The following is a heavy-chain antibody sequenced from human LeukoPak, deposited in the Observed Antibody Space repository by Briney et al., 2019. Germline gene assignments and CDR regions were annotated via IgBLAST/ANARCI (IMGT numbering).Heavy chain of an antibody. J-gene: IGHJ4*02. CDR2: ISGSGGST. CDR1: GFTFSSYA. D-gene: IGHD3-22*01. Sequence: GGSLRLSCAASGFTFSSYAMSWVRQAPGKGLEWVSAISGSGGSTYYADSVKGRFTISRDNSKNTLYMQMNSLRAEDTAVYYCARDRDSSGYYPWGQGTLVTVSS. CDR3: ARDRDSSGYYP. V-gene: IGHV3-23*01.